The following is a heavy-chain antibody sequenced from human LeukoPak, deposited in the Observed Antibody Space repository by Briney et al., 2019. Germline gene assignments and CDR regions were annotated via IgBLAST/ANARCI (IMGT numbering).Heavy chain of an antibody. J-gene: IGHJ4*02. CDR1: GFTFSSYW. Sequence: GGSLRLSCAASGFTFSSYWVHWVRQAPGKGLVRVSRINSDGSSTSYADSVKGRFTISRDNAKNTLYLQMNSLRAEDTAVYYCARVGYSSGWKFDYWGQGTLVTVSS. D-gene: IGHD6-19*01. CDR3: ARVGYSSGWKFDY. V-gene: IGHV3-74*01. CDR2: INSDGSST.